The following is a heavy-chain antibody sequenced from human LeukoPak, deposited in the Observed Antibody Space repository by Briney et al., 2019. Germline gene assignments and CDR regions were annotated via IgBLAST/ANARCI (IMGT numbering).Heavy chain of an antibody. CDR3: AGDLQQGLWRARRYFDY. D-gene: IGHD6-19*01. J-gene: IGHJ4*02. Sequence: PGGSLRLSCAASGFTFSSYSMNWVRQAPGKGLEWVSSISSSSSYIYYADSVKGRFTISRDNAKNSLYLQMNSLRAEDTAVYYCAGDLQQGLWRARRYFDYWGQGTLVTVSS. CDR2: ISSSSSYI. CDR1: GFTFSSYS. V-gene: IGHV3-21*01.